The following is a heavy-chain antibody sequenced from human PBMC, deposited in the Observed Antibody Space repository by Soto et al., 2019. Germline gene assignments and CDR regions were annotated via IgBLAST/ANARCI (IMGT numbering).Heavy chain of an antibody. CDR2: MNPNSGNT. CDR3: ARPSKTHYDFWSGTNYYFDY. J-gene: IGHJ4*02. Sequence: QVQLVQSGAEVKKPGASVKVSCKASGYTFTSYDINWVRQATGQGLEWMGWMNPNSGNTGSAQRFQGRVTMTRNTSIGTAYMELSSLRSEDTAVYFCARPSKTHYDFWSGTNYYFDYWGQGTLVTVSS. D-gene: IGHD3-3*01. CDR1: GYTFTSYD. V-gene: IGHV1-8*01.